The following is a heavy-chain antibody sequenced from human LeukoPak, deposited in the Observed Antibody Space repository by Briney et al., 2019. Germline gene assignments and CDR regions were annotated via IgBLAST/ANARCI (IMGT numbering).Heavy chain of an antibody. CDR2: ISSSSSTI. D-gene: IGHD3-22*01. CDR3: ARASFPYYYDSSGYDY. CDR1: GFTFSSYA. Sequence: GALRLSCAASGFTFSSYAMSWVRQAPGKGLEWVSYISSSSSTIYYADSVKGRFTISRDNAKNSLYLQMNSLRAEDTAVYYCARASFPYYYDSSGYDYWGQGTLVTVSS. V-gene: IGHV3-48*04. J-gene: IGHJ4*02.